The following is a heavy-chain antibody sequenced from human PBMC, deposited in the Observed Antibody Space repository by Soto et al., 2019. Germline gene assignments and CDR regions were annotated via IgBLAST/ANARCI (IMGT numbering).Heavy chain of an antibody. CDR2: IYYSGST. D-gene: IGHD2-8*01. V-gene: IGHV4-30-4*01. Sequence: PSETLSLTCTVSGGSISSGNYYWGWIRQPPGKGLEWIGYIYYSGSTYYNPSLKSRVTMSVDKSKNQFSLKLSSVTAADTAVYYCATGLVLRAGVQAWVDHWGQGTLVTVSS. J-gene: IGHJ5*02. CDR1: GGSISSGNYY. CDR3: ATGLVLRAGVQAWVDH.